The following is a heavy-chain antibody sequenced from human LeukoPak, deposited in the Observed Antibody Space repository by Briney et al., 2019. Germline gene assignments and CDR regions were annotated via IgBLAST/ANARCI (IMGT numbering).Heavy chain of an antibody. D-gene: IGHD3-22*01. CDR1: GFTFSSDS. CDR3: ARGGYNSSGYYFDY. CDR2: IYSGGTT. V-gene: IGHV3-53*01. Sequence: GGSLRLSCAASGFTFSSDSMNRVRQAPGKGLEWVSVIYSGGTTYYADSVKGRFTISRDNSKNTLHLQMNSLRAEDTAVYYCARGGYNSSGYYFDYWGQGTLVTVSS. J-gene: IGHJ4*02.